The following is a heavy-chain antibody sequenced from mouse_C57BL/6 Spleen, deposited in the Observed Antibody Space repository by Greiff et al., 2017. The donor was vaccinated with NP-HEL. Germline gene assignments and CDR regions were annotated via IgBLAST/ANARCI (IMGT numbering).Heavy chain of an antibody. V-gene: IGHV1-54*01. Sequence: VQLQQSGAELVRPGTSVKVSCKASGYAFTNYSIEWVKQRPGQGLEWIGVINPGSGGTNYNEKFKGKATLTADKSSCTAYMQISSMTSEDSAVYFCARRDGYDYAMDYWGQGTSVTVSS. J-gene: IGHJ4*01. CDR2: INPGSGGT. D-gene: IGHD2-3*01. CDR1: GYAFTNYS. CDR3: ARRDGYDYAMDY.